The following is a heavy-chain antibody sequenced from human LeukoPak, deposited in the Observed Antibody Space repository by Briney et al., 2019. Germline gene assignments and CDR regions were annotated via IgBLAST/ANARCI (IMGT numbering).Heavy chain of an antibody. J-gene: IGHJ4*02. CDR1: GYTFTSYG. Sequence: GASVKVSCKASGYTFTSYGISWVRQAPGQGLEWMGWISAYNGNTNYAQKLQGRVTMTRDTSTSTVYMELSSLRSEDTAVYYCARDLEWIQLPGYWGQGTLVTVSS. D-gene: IGHD5-18*01. CDR3: ARDLEWIQLPGY. CDR2: ISAYNGNT. V-gene: IGHV1-18*01.